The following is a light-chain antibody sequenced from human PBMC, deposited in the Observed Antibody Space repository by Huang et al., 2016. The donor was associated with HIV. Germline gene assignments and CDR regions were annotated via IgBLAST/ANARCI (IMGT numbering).Light chain of an antibody. J-gene: IGKJ1*01. CDR3: QQYSNWPQT. Sequence: EIVMTQSPATLSVFPGERATLSCRASQSISSHLACYLQKPGQAPRLLIYGASTRATGIPARFSGSGSGTEFTLTISSLQSEDFAVYYCQQYSNWPQTFGQGTKVEIK. CDR1: QSISSH. V-gene: IGKV3-15*01. CDR2: GAS.